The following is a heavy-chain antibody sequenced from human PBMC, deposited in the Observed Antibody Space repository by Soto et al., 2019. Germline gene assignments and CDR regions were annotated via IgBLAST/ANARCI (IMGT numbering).Heavy chain of an antibody. CDR3: ARGGIAAAAPPDY. Sequence: SETLSLTCTVSGGSISSGGYYWSWIRQHPGKGLEWIGYIYYSGSTYYNPSLKSRVTISVDTSKNQFSLKLSSVAAADTAVYYCARGGIAAAAPPDYWGQGTLVTVSS. J-gene: IGHJ4*02. CDR2: IYYSGST. CDR1: GGSISSGGYY. V-gene: IGHV4-31*03. D-gene: IGHD6-13*01.